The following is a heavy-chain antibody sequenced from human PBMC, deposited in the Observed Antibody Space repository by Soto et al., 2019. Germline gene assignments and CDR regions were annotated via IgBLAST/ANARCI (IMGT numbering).Heavy chain of an antibody. Sequence: QAPGQGLEWVSAISGSGGSTYYADSVKGRFTISRDNSKNTLYLQMNSLRAEDTAVYYCAKIPPGYSYGYFYFDYWGQGTLVTVSS. CDR3: AKIPPGYSYGYFYFDY. CDR2: ISGSGGST. D-gene: IGHD5-18*01. V-gene: IGHV3-23*01. J-gene: IGHJ4*02.